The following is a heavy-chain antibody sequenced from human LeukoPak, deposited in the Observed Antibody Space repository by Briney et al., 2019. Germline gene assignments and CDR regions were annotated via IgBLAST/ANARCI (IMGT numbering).Heavy chain of an antibody. J-gene: IGHJ4*02. V-gene: IGHV4-59*11. Sequence: PSETLSLTCTVSGHPLCSHHGGWIREPPGKGVEWIGYIYYNGSTNYNPSLKSRVTISVDTTKDQFSRKLSSVTAADTAAYCCARVNDSSMDYWGQGTLVTVSS. CDR2: IYYNGST. CDR3: ARVNDSSMDY. CDR1: GHPLCSHH. D-gene: IGHD6-13*01.